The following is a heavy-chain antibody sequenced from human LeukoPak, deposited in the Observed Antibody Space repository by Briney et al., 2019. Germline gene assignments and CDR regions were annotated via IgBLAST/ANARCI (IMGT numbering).Heavy chain of an antibody. CDR1: GSSLTALS. V-gene: IGHV1-24*01. D-gene: IGHD5-18*01. Sequence: GASVKVSCTVSGSSLTALSLYWVRQAPGKGLEGMGGFDVIDPKTFYAQKFQGRVTMTEDSSTDTAYMELSSLRSDDTAFYYCAAGRPYSLLDYWGQGTLITVSS. CDR3: AAGRPYSLLDY. J-gene: IGHJ4*02. CDR2: FDVIDPKT.